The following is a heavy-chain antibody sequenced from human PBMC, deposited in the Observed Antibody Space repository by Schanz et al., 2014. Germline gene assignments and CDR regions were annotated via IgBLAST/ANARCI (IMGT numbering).Heavy chain of an antibody. Sequence: GQLVESGGGVVQPGRSLRLSCAASGFTFSSYAMHWVRQAPGKGLERVSGMSGSGSTADYADSVKGRFTISRDKSKNTLYLQMNSLRAEDTAVYYCARDATNDCSGGTCYYFDYWGQGTLVTVSS. J-gene: IGHJ4*02. D-gene: IGHD2-15*01. CDR2: MSGSGSTA. CDR3: ARDATNDCSGGTCYYFDY. CDR1: GFTFSSYA. V-gene: IGHV3-23*04.